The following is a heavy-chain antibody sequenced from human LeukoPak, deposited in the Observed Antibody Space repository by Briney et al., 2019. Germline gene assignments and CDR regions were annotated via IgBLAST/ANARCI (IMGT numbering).Heavy chain of an antibody. CDR3: ARDVVAAAGTEVQH. Sequence: SETLSLTCAVYGGSFSGYYWSWIRQPPGKGLEWIGEINHSGSTNYNPSLKSRVTISVDTSKNQFSLKLSSVTAADTAVYYCARDVVAAAGTEVQHWGQGTLVAVSS. D-gene: IGHD6-13*01. J-gene: IGHJ1*01. CDR2: INHSGST. V-gene: IGHV4-34*01. CDR1: GGSFSGYY.